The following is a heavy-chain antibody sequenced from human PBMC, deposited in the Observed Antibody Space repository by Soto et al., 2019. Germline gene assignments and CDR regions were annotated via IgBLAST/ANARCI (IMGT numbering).Heavy chain of an antibody. CDR2: ISWNGRTI. Sequence: EVQVVESGGGLVQPGRSLRLSCAASGFSFDDYAMHWVRQAPGKGREWVSGISWNGRTIGYADPVKGRFTISRDNAKNSLYLQMNRLRAEDTALYYCAKSTGGTANGMGVWGQGTTVTVSS. CDR3: AKSTGGTANGMGV. V-gene: IGHV3-9*01. J-gene: IGHJ6*02. D-gene: IGHD2-8*02. CDR1: GFSFDDYA.